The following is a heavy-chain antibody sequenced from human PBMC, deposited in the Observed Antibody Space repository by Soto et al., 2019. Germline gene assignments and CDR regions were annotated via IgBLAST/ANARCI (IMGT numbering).Heavy chain of an antibody. J-gene: IGHJ6*03. CDR3: ARGAEPITIFGVVISPQEYYYYMDV. CDR2: ISSSGSTI. CDR1: GFTFSDYY. Sequence: GGSLRLSCAASGFTFSDYYMSWIRQAPGKGLEWVSYISSSGSTIYYADSVKGRFTISRDNAKNSLYLQMNSLRAEDTAVYYCARGAEPITIFGVVISPQEYYYYMDVWGKGTTVTVSS. V-gene: IGHV3-11*01. D-gene: IGHD3-3*01.